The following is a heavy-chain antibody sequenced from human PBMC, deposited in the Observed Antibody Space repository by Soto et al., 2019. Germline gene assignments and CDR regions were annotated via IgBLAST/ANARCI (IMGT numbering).Heavy chain of an antibody. Sequence: EVQLVESGGGLVQPGGSLRLSCAASGFNFRHYWMHWVRQAPGKGLVWVSRIKYDESSTDYADSVYGRFINSRDNAKNTVYMQMNSLRSEDTDVYYCARGGWGAYYLDTWGQGTLVTVSS. D-gene: IGHD1-26*01. V-gene: IGHV3-74*01. CDR1: GFNFRHYW. CDR3: ARGGWGAYYLDT. J-gene: IGHJ4*02. CDR2: IKYDESST.